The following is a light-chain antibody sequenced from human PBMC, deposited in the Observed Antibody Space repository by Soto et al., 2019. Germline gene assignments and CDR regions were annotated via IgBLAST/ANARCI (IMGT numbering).Light chain of an antibody. J-gene: IGKJ1*01. CDR2: GAS. V-gene: IGKV3-20*01. CDR1: QSVRNNY. CDR3: QQHSSAPLT. Sequence: EIVLTQSPGTLSLSPGERATLSCRASQSVRNNYLAWYQQKPGQAPRLVIYGASSRATDIPDRFSASGSGTDFTLTISRLEPEDFAVYYCQQHSSAPLTFGQGTKVDIK.